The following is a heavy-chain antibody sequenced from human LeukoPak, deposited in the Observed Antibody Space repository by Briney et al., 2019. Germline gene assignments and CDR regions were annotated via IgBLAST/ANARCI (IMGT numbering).Heavy chain of an antibody. CDR3: ARDRGGSYSAIDY. CDR2: ISSSSSTI. J-gene: IGHJ4*02. Sequence: GGSLRLSCAASGFIFSNYALVWVRQAPGKGLEWVSFISSSSSTIYYADSVKGRFTISRDNAKNSLYLQMNSLRAEDTAVYYCARDRGGSYSAIDYWGQGTLVTVSS. CDR1: GFIFSNYA. D-gene: IGHD1-26*01. V-gene: IGHV3-48*04.